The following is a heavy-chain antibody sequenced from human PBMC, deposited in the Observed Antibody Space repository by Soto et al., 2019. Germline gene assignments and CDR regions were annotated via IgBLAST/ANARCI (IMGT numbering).Heavy chain of an antibody. CDR1: GGFFSGYY. CDR2: INHSGST. D-gene: IGHD1-26*01. J-gene: IGHJ6*02. Sequence: SETLSVTCAVYGGFFSGYYWSWSRQPPWKGLEWIGEINHSGSTNYNPSLKSRVTISVDTSKNQFSLKLSSLTAADAAVYYCARWDGDYYYVMDVWGQGATVTVSS. CDR3: ARWDGDYYYVMDV. V-gene: IGHV4-34*01.